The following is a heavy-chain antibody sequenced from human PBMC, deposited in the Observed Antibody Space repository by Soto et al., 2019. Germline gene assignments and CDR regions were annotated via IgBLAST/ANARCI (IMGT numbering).Heavy chain of an antibody. J-gene: IGHJ4*02. CDR1: GCSISSSSNH. CDR2: IYYSENT. CDR3: ATHPPYGPLDH. Sequence: SETLSLTCTVSGCSISSSSNHWGWIRQPPGKGLEWIGNIYYSENTYYNPSLKSRVTISVDTSKNQFSLRLTSVTAADTAVYYCATHPPYGPLDHWGQGTLVTVS. D-gene: IGHD4-17*01. V-gene: IGHV4-39*01.